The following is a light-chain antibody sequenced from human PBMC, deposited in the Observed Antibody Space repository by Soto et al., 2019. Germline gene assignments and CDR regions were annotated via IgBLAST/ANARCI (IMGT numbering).Light chain of an antibody. V-gene: IGLV2-23*02. J-gene: IGLJ2*01. CDR2: EVS. Sequence: QSALTQPASVSGSPGQSITISCTGTSSDFVSYNLVSWYQQHAGKAPKLMIYEVSKRPSGVYNRFSGSKSVNTASLTISGLQAEDEADYYCCSYAGRLVVFGGGTKLTVL. CDR1: SSDFVSYNL. CDR3: CSYAGRLVV.